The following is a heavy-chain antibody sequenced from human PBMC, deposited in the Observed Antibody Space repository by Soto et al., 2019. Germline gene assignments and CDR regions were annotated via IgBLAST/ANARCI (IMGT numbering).Heavy chain of an antibody. CDR1: GYTFTSYG. V-gene: IGHV1-18*01. Sequence: QVQLVQSGVEVKKPGASVKVSCKASGYTFTSYGISWVRQAPGQGPEWMGWISAYNGNANYSQKVQGRVTMITYTPTSPAYMELRSLRSDVTGVYYCARNYYDIWSGFYTAGYWGRGTLVTVSS. CDR2: ISAYNGNA. D-gene: IGHD3-3*01. CDR3: ARNYYDIWSGFYTAGY. J-gene: IGHJ4*02.